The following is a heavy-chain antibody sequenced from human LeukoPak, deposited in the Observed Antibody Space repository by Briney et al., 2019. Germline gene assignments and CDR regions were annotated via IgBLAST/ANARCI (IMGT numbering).Heavy chain of an antibody. J-gene: IGHJ4*02. CDR2: ITTYNGNT. CDR3: ARVYDYGDYVGDFDY. Sequence: ASVKVSFKPSAYTFTIYPITWVRQAPGQGLEWMGWITTYNGNTNYAQKLQGRVTITTDTSTRTAYMDLRGVRSDDTAVYYCARVYDYGDYVGDFDYWGQGNLVTVSS. D-gene: IGHD4-17*01. V-gene: IGHV1-18*01. CDR1: AYTFTIYP.